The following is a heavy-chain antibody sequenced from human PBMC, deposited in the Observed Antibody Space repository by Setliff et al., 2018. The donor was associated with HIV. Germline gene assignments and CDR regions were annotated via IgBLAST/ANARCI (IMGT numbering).Heavy chain of an antibody. J-gene: IGHJ1*01. CDR2: IYYNGKT. CDR1: GGSISSYY. Sequence: SETLSLTCSVSGGSISSYYWTWVRQPPGKGLEWVGHIYYNGKTDYNPSLKSRLIMSVDRSNNQFSLGLTSVTAADTAVYYCALANIVSTARWNHWGRGTLVTVS. CDR3: ALANIVSTARWNH. D-gene: IGHD1-1*01. V-gene: IGHV4-59*08.